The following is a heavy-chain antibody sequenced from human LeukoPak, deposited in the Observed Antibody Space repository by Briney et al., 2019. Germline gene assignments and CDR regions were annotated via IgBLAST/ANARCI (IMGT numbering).Heavy chain of an antibody. D-gene: IGHD3-10*01. J-gene: IGHJ6*03. CDR3: ARQRVVRGVNYYYMDV. Sequence: PSETLSLTCTVSGYSISSGYYWGWIRQPPGKGLEWIGSIYHSGSTYYNPSLKSRVTISVDMSKNQFSLKLSSVTAADTAVYYCARQRVVRGVNYYYMDVWGKGTTVTVSS. CDR2: IYHSGST. V-gene: IGHV4-38-2*02. CDR1: GYSISSGYY.